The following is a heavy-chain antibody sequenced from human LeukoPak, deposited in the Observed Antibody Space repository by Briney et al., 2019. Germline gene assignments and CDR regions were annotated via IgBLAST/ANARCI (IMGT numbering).Heavy chain of an antibody. CDR3: ARHRDGYTVFDY. CDR2: ISSSSSYI. CDR1: GFTFSSYS. Sequence: GGSLRLSCAASGFTFSSYSMTWVRQAPGKGLEWVSSISSSSSYIYYADSVKGRFTISRDNAKNSLYLQMNSLRAEDTAVYYCARHRDGYTVFDYWGQGTLVTVSS. J-gene: IGHJ4*02. D-gene: IGHD5-12*01. V-gene: IGHV3-21*01.